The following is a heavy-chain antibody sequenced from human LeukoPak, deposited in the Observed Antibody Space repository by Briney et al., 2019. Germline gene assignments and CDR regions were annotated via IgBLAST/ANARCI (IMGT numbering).Heavy chain of an antibody. Sequence: WASVKVSCKASGYTFTSYGISWVRQAPEQGLEWMGWISAYNGNTNYAQKLQGRVTMTTDTSTSTAYMELRSLRSDDTAVYYCARDPYSGSLDYWGQGTLVTVSS. J-gene: IGHJ4*02. CDR2: ISAYNGNT. CDR1: GYTFTSYG. D-gene: IGHD1-26*01. V-gene: IGHV1-18*01. CDR3: ARDPYSGSLDY.